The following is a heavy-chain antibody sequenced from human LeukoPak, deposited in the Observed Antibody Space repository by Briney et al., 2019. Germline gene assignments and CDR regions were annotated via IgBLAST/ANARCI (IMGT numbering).Heavy chain of an antibody. D-gene: IGHD1-14*01. J-gene: IGHJ5*02. CDR2: ISAYNGNT. CDR3: AKDRWNRTPKIVPGLLNWFDP. V-gene: IGHV1-18*01. CDR1: GYTLTSYG. Sequence: ASVKVSCKASGYTLTSYGISWVRQAPGQGLEWMGWISAYNGNTNYAQKLQGRVTMTTDTSTSTAYMELRSLRSDDTAVYYCAKDRWNRTPKIVPGLLNWFDPWGQGTLVTVSS.